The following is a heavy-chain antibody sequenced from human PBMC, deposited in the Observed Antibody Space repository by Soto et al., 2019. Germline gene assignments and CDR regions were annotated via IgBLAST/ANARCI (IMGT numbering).Heavy chain of an antibody. V-gene: IGHV4-34*01. CDR3: ARIAAAGYTENWFDP. CDR2: INHSGST. Sequence: SATLSLTCAVYGGSFSGYYWSWIRPPPGKGLEWIGEINHSGSTNYNPSLKSRVTISVDTSKNQFSLKLSSVTAADTAVYYCARIAAAGYTENWFDPWGQGTLVTV. CDR1: GGSFSGYY. J-gene: IGHJ5*02. D-gene: IGHD6-13*01.